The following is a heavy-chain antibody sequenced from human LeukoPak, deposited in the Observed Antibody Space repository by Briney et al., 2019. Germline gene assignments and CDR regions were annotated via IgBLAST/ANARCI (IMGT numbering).Heavy chain of an antibody. CDR3: ARDTGTVVDY. CDR1: RGSVSSGTYY. J-gene: IGHJ4*02. Sequence: NPSETLSLTCTVSRGSVSSGTYYWSWIRQPPGKGLEWIGYIYYSGSTNYNPSLKSRVTTSVDTSKNQFSLKLSSVTAADTAVYYCARDTGTVVDYWGQGTLVTVSS. CDR2: IYYSGST. V-gene: IGHV4-61*01. D-gene: IGHD4-23*01.